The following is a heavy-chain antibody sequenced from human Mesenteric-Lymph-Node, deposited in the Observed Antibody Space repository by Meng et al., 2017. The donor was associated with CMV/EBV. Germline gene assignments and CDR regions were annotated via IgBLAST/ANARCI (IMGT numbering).Heavy chain of an antibody. CDR3: AKNVGQWLRAFDI. D-gene: IGHD6-19*01. Sequence: GESLKISCAASGFTFSDYYMNWVRQAPGKGLEWVSVIYSGGSSTYYADSVKGRFTISRDNSKNTLYLQMNSLRAEDTAVYYCAKNVGQWLRAFDIWGQGTMVTVSS. CDR2: IYSGGSST. J-gene: IGHJ3*02. V-gene: IGHV3-23*03. CDR1: GFTFSDYY.